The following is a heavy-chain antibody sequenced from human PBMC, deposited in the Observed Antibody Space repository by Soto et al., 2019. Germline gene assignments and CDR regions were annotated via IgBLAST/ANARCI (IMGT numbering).Heavy chain of an antibody. CDR3: ARRSVVVVAAVDY. V-gene: IGHV4-39*01. CDR2: IYYSGST. Sequence: SETLSLTCTVSGGSISSSSYYWGWIRQPPGKGMEWIGSIYYSGSTYYNPSLKSRVTISVDTSKNQFSLKLSSVTAADTAVYYCARRSVVVVAAVDYWGQGTLVTVSS. D-gene: IGHD2-15*01. CDR1: GGSISSSSYY. J-gene: IGHJ4*02.